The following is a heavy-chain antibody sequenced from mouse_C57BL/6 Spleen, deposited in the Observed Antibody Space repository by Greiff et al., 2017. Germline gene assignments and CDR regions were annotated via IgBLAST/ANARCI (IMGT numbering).Heavy chain of an antibody. CDR2: IHPNSGST. V-gene: IGHV1-64*01. CDR1: GYTFTSYW. J-gene: IGHJ4*01. CDR3: ARDGNGDYVAMDY. D-gene: IGHD1-1*01. Sequence: QVQLQQPGAELVKPGASVKLSCKASGYTFTSYWMHWVKQRPGQGLEWIGMIHPNSGSTNYNEKFKSKATLTVDKSSSTAYMQLSRLTSEDSAFYSGARDGNGDYVAMDYWGQGTSVTVSS.